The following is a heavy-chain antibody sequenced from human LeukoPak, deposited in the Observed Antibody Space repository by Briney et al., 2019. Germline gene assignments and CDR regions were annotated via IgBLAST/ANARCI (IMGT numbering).Heavy chain of an antibody. D-gene: IGHD6-19*01. V-gene: IGHV3-23*01. CDR1: GFTFSSHA. CDR2: ISGRGGST. J-gene: IGHJ4*02. Sequence: GGSLRLSCAASGFTFSSHAMSWVRQAPGKGLEWVSAISGRGGSTYYADSVKGRFTISRDNSKNSLYLQMNSLRAGDTAVYYCARDRGAVAGTGYWGQGTLVTVSS. CDR3: ARDRGAVAGTGY.